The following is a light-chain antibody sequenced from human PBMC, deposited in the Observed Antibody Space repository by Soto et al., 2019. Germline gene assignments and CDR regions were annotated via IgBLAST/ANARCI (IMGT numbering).Light chain of an antibody. J-gene: IGLJ2*01. CDR2: DLN. CDR3: CSYAGSTTSVL. CDR1: NSDVGAYNY. Sequence: QSALTQPHSVSGSPGQSVAISCTGTNSDVGAYNYVSWYQHHPGNAPKLIIYDLNKRPSGVPDRFSASKSGNTATLCISGLHLDDEADYYCCSYAGSTTSVLFGGGTKLTVL. V-gene: IGLV2-11*01.